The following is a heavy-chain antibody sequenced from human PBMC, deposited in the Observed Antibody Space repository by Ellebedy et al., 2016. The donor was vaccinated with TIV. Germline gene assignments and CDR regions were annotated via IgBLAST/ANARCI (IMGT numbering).Heavy chain of an antibody. CDR3: ATSQEIPGISLPY. D-gene: IGHD1-14*01. Sequence: AASVKVSCKASGYTFTSYYMHWVRQAPGQGLEWMGGFDPEDGETIFVQKFHGRVTVTEDTSTDTAYMELSSLRSEDTAVYYCATSQEIPGISLPYWGQGTLVTVSS. J-gene: IGHJ4*02. CDR2: FDPEDGET. V-gene: IGHV1-24*01. CDR1: GYTFTSYY.